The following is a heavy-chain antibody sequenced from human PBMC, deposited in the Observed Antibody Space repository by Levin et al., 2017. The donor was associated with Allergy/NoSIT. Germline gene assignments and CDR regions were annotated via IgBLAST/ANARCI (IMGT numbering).Heavy chain of an antibody. J-gene: IGHJ4*02. D-gene: IGHD4-17*01. CDR3: ARGLKTTVTTAYYFDY. CDR1: GGSISSYY. V-gene: IGHV4-59*01. Sequence: SETLSLTCTVSGGSISSYYWSWIRQPPGKGLEWIGYIYYSGSTNYNPSLKSRVTISVDTSKNQFSLKLSSVTAADTAVYYCARGLKTTVTTAYYFDYWGQGTLVTVSS. CDR2: IYYSGST.